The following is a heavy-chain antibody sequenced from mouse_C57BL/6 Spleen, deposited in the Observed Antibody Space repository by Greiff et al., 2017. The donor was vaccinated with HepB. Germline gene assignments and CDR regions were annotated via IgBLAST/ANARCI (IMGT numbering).Heavy chain of an antibody. V-gene: IGHV1-82*01. CDR3: ARDHYGNYCYFDY. D-gene: IGHD2-1*01. Sequence: VKLQESGPELVKPGASVKISCKASGYAFSSSWMNWVKQRPGKGLEWIGRIYPGDGDTNYNGKFKGKATLTADKSSSQAYMQLSSLTSEDSAVYFCARDHYGNYCYFDYGGQGTTLTVSS. CDR1: GYAFSSSW. CDR2: IYPGDGDT. J-gene: IGHJ2*01.